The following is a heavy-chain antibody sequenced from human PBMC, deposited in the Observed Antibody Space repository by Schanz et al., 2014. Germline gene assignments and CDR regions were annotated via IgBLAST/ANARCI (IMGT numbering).Heavy chain of an antibody. D-gene: IGHD3-10*01. V-gene: IGHV3-7*04. J-gene: IGHJ4*02. CDR2: IKQDGSEK. Sequence: EQLVESGGGLVKPGRSLRLSCAAYGFTLSSYAMHWVRQAPGKGLEWVANIKQDGSEKYYVDAVKGRFTISRDNAKNSMYLHMKSLRGEDTAVYYCARDNYYGSGSCAYWGQGTLVTVSS. CDR3: ARDNYYGSGSCAY. CDR1: GFTLSSYA.